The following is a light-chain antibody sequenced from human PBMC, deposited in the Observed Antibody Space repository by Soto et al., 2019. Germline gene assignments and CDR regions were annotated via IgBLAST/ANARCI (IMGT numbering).Light chain of an antibody. V-gene: IGKV1-9*01. CDR3: QQLLSYPLT. J-gene: IGKJ4*01. CDR2: AAS. Sequence: DIQLTQSPSFLSASVGDRVTITCRASQYISSYLAWYQQKPGKAPKVLIYAASTLQSGVPSRFSGSGSGTEFTLTISSLQPEDCATYYCQQLLSYPLTFGGGTKVEIK. CDR1: QYISSY.